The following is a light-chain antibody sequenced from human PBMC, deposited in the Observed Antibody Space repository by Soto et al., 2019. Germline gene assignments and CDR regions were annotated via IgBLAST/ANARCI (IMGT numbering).Light chain of an antibody. Sequence: TQPPSASGSPGQSVTISCTGTSSDVGGYNYVSWYQQHPGKAPKLMIYEVSKRPSGVPDRFSGSKSGNTASLTVSGLQAEDEADYYCSSYAGSNNVVFGGGTQLTVL. CDR1: SSDVGGYNY. J-gene: IGLJ2*01. V-gene: IGLV2-8*01. CDR3: SSYAGSNNVV. CDR2: EVS.